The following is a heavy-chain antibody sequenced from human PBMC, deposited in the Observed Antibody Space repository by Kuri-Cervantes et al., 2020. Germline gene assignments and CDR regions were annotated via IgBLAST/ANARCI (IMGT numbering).Heavy chain of an antibody. D-gene: IGHD2-15*01. V-gene: IGHV4-59*12. J-gene: IGHJ4*02. Sequence: SETLSLTCTVSGGSISSYYWSWIRRPPGKGLEWIGYIYYSGSTNYNPSLKSRVTMSVDTSKNQFSLKLSSVTAADTAVYYCARGTRYCSGGSCHYYFDYWGQGTLVTVSS. CDR3: ARGTRYCSGGSCHYYFDY. CDR1: GGSISSYY. CDR2: IYYSGST.